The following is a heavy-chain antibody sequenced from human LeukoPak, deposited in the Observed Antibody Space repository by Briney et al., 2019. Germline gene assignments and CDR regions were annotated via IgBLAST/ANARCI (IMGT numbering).Heavy chain of an antibody. J-gene: IGHJ6*02. CDR3: ARDPVVVVAAKRRVYGMDV. D-gene: IGHD2-15*01. CDR2: ISSSSSTI. Sequence: PGGSLRLSCAASGSTFSSYSMNWVRQAPGKGLEWVSYISSSSSTIYYADSVKGRFTISRDNAKNSLYLQMNSLRAEDTAVYYCARDPVVVVAAKRRVYGMDVWGQGTTVTVSS. CDR1: GSTFSSYS. V-gene: IGHV3-48*01.